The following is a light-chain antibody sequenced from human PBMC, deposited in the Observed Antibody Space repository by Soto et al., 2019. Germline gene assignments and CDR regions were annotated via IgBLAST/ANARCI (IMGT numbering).Light chain of an antibody. CDR1: SSDVGGYNY. J-gene: IGLJ1*01. CDR2: EVS. CDR3: ISYAGSNLLYV. V-gene: IGLV2-8*01. Sequence: QSVLTQPPSASGSPVQSVTISCTGTSSDVGGYNYVSWYQQHPGKAPKLMIYEVSKRPSGVPDRFSGFKSGNTASLTVSGLQAEDEADYYCISYAGSNLLYVFGTGTKVTVL.